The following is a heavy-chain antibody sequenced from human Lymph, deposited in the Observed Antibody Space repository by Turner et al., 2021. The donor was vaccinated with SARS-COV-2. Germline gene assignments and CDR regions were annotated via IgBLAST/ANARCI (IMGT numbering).Heavy chain of an antibody. J-gene: IGHJ6*02. V-gene: IGHV3-23*01. Sequence: EVQLLEAGGGLVQPGGSLRLSCAAAGFSFNNTAMCWVRQAPGKGLEWVSTISGRGGRTYYADSVKGRFIISRDNSKNTLYLQMNSLRAEDTAVYYCANLYPTVSWEFPYGMDVWGQGTTVTVSS. CDR1: GFSFNNTA. CDR2: ISGRGGRT. D-gene: IGHD3-16*01. CDR3: ANLYPTVSWEFPYGMDV.